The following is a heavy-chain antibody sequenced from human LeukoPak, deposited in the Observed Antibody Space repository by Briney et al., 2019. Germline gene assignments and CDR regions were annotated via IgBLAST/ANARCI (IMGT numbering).Heavy chain of an antibody. D-gene: IGHD3-22*01. V-gene: IGHV3-23*01. CDR2: ISGAGGGT. Sequence: GGSLRLSCAASGFTFSSYAMSWVRQAPGKGLEWVSSISGAGGGTYYADSVKGRFTISRDNSKNTLYLQMNSLRAEDTAVYYCAKDPGYYDSSGYRPGYYYGMDVWGQGTTVTVSS. J-gene: IGHJ6*02. CDR3: AKDPGYYDSSGYRPGYYYGMDV. CDR1: GFTFSSYA.